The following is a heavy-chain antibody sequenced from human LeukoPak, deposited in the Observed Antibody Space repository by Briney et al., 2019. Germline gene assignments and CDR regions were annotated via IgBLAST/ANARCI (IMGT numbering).Heavy chain of an antibody. CDR3: ARWGYYDSSGYYHFDY. V-gene: IGHV4-61*01. CDR2: IYYSGST. J-gene: IGHJ4*02. Sequence: SETLSLTCTVSGGSISNPSYYWSWIRQPPGKGLEWIGYIYYSGSTNYDPSLKSRVTISVDTSKNQFSLKLSSVTAADTAVYYCARWGYYDSSGYYHFDYWGQGTLATVSS. CDR1: GGSISNPSYY. D-gene: IGHD3-22*01.